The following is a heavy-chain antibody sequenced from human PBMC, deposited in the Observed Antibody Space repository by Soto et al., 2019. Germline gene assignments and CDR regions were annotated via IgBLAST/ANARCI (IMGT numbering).Heavy chain of an antibody. V-gene: IGHV3-30*18. Sequence: QVQLVESGGGVVQPGRSLRLSCAASGFTFSSYGMHWVRQAPGKGLEWVAVISYDGSNKYYADSVKGRVTISRDNSKNTLYLQMNSLRAEDTAVYYCAKGRVGAIDYWGQGTLVTVSS. CDR2: ISYDGSNK. D-gene: IGHD1-26*01. CDR3: AKGRVGAIDY. CDR1: GFTFSSYG. J-gene: IGHJ4*02.